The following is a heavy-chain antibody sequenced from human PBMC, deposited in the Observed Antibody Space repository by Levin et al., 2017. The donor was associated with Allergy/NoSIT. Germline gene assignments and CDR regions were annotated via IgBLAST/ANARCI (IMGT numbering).Heavy chain of an antibody. J-gene: IGHJ4*02. D-gene: IGHD4/OR15-4a*01. CDR3: ARIPYGGAYRTD. CDR1: GFTISSNY. V-gene: IGHV3-53*01. CDR2: IYSGDIT. Sequence: GGSLRLSCAASGFTISSNYMSWVRQAPGKGLEWVSIIYSGDITYYTDSVKGRFTISRDNSKNTLYLQMNSLRAEVTAVYYCARIPYGGAYRTDWGQGTLVTVSS.